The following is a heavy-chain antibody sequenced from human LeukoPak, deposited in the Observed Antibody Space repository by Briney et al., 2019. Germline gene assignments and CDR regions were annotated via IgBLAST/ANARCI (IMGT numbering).Heavy chain of an antibody. J-gene: IGHJ4*02. Sequence: GGSLRLSCAASGFTFSSYWMSWVRQAPGKGLEWVANIKQDGSEKYYVDSVKGRFTISRDNAKNSLYLQMNRLRAEVTAVYYCARAGSSWYSVYFDYWGQGTLVTVSS. CDR2: IKQDGSEK. CDR3: ARAGSSWYSVYFDY. V-gene: IGHV3-7*01. CDR1: GFTFSSYW. D-gene: IGHD6-13*01.